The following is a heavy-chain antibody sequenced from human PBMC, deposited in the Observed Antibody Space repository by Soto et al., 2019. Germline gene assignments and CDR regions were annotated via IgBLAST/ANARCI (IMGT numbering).Heavy chain of an antibody. CDR2: INHSGST. D-gene: IGHD6-6*01. CDR1: GGSFSGYY. Sequence: SETLSLTCAVYGGSFSGYYWSWIRQPPGKGLEWIGEINHSGSTNHNPSLKSRVTISVDTSKNQFSLKLSPVTAADTAVYYCARGGKIAARPKVRLDYWGQGTLVTVSS. CDR3: ARGGKIAARPKVRLDY. J-gene: IGHJ4*02. V-gene: IGHV4-34*01.